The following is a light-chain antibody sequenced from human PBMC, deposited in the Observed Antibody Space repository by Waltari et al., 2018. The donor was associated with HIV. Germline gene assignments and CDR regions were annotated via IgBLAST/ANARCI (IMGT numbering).Light chain of an antibody. Sequence: QSALTQPAPLSAPPDQSITTPSPVSSPSFSVSKSLPWNQLHPGQAPRLIIYEFTRRPSSVSNRFSGSKSANTASLTIFGLQTEDEADYYCSSFVTSTLELTFGGGTKLTVL. J-gene: IGLJ2*01. CDR1: SPSFSVSKS. CDR2: EFT. CDR3: SSFVTSTLELT. V-gene: IGLV2-14*01.